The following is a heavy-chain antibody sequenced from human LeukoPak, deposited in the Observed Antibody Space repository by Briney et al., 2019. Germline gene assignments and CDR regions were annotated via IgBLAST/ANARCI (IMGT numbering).Heavy chain of an antibody. CDR1: GFTFSNAW. CDR2: IKSKTDGGTT. CDR3: TTEIAARRYYFDY. Sequence: PGGSLRLSCAASGFTFSNAWMSWVRQAPGKGLEWVGRIKSKTDGGTTDYAAPVKGRFTISRDDSKNTLYLQMNSLKTKDTAVYYCTTEIAARRYYFDYWGQGTLVTVSS. J-gene: IGHJ4*02. D-gene: IGHD6-6*01. V-gene: IGHV3-15*01.